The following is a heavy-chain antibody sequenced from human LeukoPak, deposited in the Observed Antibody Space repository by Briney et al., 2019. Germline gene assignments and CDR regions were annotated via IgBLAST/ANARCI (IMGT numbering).Heavy chain of an antibody. Sequence: PSETLSLTCAVSGGSISSSNWWSWVRPPPGKGLEWIGEIYHSGSTNYNPSLKSRVTISVDKSKNQFSLKLSSVTAADTAMYYCARLHYYDSSGSFYYFDYWGQGTLVTVSS. CDR3: ARLHYYDSSGSFYYFDY. D-gene: IGHD3-22*01. V-gene: IGHV4-4*02. CDR2: IYHSGST. J-gene: IGHJ4*02. CDR1: GGSISSSNW.